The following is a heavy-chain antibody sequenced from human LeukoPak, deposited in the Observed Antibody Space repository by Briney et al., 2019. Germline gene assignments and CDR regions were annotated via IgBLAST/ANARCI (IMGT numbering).Heavy chain of an antibody. CDR2: VSYDGSYK. Sequence: GGSLRLSCAASGFTFHNYALHWVRQAPGKGLEWVAVVSYDGSYKDYADSVKGRFTISRDNAKNSLYLQMNSLRAEDTAVYYCARGGGYSGYDINWFDPWGQGTLVTVSS. V-gene: IGHV3-30*04. CDR1: GFTFHNYA. CDR3: ARGGGYSGYDINWFDP. D-gene: IGHD5-12*01. J-gene: IGHJ5*02.